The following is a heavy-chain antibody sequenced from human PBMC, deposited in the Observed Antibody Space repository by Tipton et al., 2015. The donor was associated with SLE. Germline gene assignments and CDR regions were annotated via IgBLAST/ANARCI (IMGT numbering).Heavy chain of an antibody. V-gene: IGHV4-38-2*02. CDR1: GYSISSGYY. D-gene: IGHD3-10*01. J-gene: IGHJ6*02. Sequence: TLSLTCTVSGYSISSGYYWSWIRQPPGKGLEWIGEINHSGSTNYNPSLKSRVTISVDTSKNQFSLKLSSVTAADTAVYYCARDRVGLWFRTNYYYYYGMDVWGQGTTVTVSS. CDR2: INHSGST. CDR3: ARDRVGLWFRTNYYYYYGMDV.